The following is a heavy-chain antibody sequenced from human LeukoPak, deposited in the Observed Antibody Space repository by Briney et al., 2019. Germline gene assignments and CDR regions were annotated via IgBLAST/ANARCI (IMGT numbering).Heavy chain of an antibody. CDR1: GFTFDDYA. CDR3: AKDSEVGDLDY. J-gene: IGHJ4*02. Sequence: GGSLRLSCAASGFTFDDYAMHWVRQAPGKGLEWVSLISGDGGSTYYADSVKGRFTISRDNSKNSLYLQMNSLRTEDTAVYYCAKDSEVGDLDYWGQGTLVTVSS. D-gene: IGHD1-26*01. V-gene: IGHV3-43*02. CDR2: ISGDGGST.